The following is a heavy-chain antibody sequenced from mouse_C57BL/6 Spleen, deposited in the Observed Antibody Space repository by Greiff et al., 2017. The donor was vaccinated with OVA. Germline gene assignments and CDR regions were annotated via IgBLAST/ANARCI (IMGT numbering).Heavy chain of an antibody. J-gene: IGHJ1*03. Sequence: VQLKESGPELVKPGASVKMSCKASGYTFTDYNMHWVKQSHGKSLEWIGYINPNNGGTRYNQKFKGKATLTVNKSSSTAYMELRSLTSEDSAVYYCARSGYSNYWYFDVWGTGTTVTVSS. CDR2: INPNNGGT. CDR1: GYTFTDYN. CDR3: ARSGYSNYWYFDV. D-gene: IGHD2-5*01. V-gene: IGHV1-22*01.